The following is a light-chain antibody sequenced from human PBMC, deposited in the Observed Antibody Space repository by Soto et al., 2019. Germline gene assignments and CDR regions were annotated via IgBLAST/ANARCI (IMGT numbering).Light chain of an antibody. CDR2: DAS. CDR1: ESVHKW. CDR3: QQYHGSSLT. Sequence: DIQMTQSPPALSASVGDRVTITCRASESVHKWLAWYQQKVEKAPKVLIYDASTLETGVPSRFSGSGSGTEFALTISSLQPNDSATYFCQQYHGSSLTFAQGTKVEI. J-gene: IGKJ1*01. V-gene: IGKV1-5*01.